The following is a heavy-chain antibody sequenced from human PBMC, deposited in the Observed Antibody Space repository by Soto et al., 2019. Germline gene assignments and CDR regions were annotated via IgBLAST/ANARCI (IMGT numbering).Heavy chain of an antibody. CDR3: AGLQKRITGRYFDY. CDR2: IGGSASGSAGST. J-gene: IGHJ4*02. Sequence: GGSLRLSCAASGFTFSTYAMSWVRQAPGKGLEWVSAIGGSASGSAGSTYYADSVKGRFTISRDNSIDRLFLQVTNMDPVDTATYYCAGLQKRITGRYFDYWGQGTLVTVSS. D-gene: IGHD1-20*01. CDR1: GFTFSTYA. V-gene: IGHV3-23*01.